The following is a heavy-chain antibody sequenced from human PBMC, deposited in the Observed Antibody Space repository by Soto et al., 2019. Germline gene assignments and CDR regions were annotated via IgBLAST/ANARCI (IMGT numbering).Heavy chain of an antibody. D-gene: IGHD2-15*01. CDR3: ARGGGGSSYPSSHYYGMDV. J-gene: IGHJ6*02. CDR1: GYTFTSYG. V-gene: IGHV1-18*04. CDR2: IRAYNGNT. Sequence: QVQLVQSGAEVKKPGASVKVSCKASGYTFTSYGISWVRQAPGLGLEWMGWIRAYNGNTNYAQKLQGRVTMTTDTSTRTAYMELRSLRSDDTAVYYCARGGGGSSYPSSHYYGMDVWGQGTTVTVSS.